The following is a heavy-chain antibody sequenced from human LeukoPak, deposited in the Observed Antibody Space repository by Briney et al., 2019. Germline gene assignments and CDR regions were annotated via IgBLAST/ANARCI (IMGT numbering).Heavy chain of an antibody. D-gene: IGHD3-16*01. CDR2: ISSSSSTI. J-gene: IGHJ4*02. CDR3: VRDLGRVWGYYGY. V-gene: IGHV3-48*01. Sequence: GGSLRLSCAASGFTFSSYPMNWVRQARGKGLEWDSYISSSSSTIYYADSVKGRFTISRDDAKNSLYLQLNSLRAEDTAVYYCVRDLGRVWGYYGYWGQGTLVTVSS. CDR1: GFTFSSYP.